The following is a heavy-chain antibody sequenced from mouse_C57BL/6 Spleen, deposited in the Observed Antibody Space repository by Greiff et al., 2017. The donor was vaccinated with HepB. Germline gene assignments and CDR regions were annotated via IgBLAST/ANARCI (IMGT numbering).Heavy chain of an antibody. J-gene: IGHJ2*01. D-gene: IGHD2-3*01. CDR2: IDPSDSYT. V-gene: IGHV1-69*01. CDR3: ARGDGYSLFDY. Sequence: QVHVKQPGAELVMPGASVKLSCKASGYTFTSYWMHWVKQRPGQGLEWIGEIDPSDSYTNYNQKFKGKSTLTVDKSSSTAYMQLSSLTSEDSAVYYCARGDGYSLFDYWGQGTTLTVSS. CDR1: GYTFTSYW.